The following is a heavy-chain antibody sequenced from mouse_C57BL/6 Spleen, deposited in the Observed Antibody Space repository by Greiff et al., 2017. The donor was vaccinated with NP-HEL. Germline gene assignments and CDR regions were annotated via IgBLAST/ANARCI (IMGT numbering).Heavy chain of an antibody. Sequence: QVQLQQPGAELVKPGASVKMSCKASGYTFTSYWITWVKQRPGQGLEWIGDIYPGSGSTNYNEKFKSKATLTVETSSSTAYMQLSSLTSEDSAVYYCARLWSWTDAMDYWGQGTSVTVSS. V-gene: IGHV1-55*01. CDR2: IYPGSGST. J-gene: IGHJ4*01. CDR1: GYTFTSYW. CDR3: ARLWSWTDAMDY.